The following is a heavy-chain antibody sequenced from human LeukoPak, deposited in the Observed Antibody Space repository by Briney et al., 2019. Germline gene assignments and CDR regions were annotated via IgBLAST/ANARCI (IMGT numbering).Heavy chain of an antibody. CDR3: AKGAYDYIEMGYFDY. CDR2: IWYDGSNK. CDR1: GFTFSSYG. Sequence: PGGSLRLSCAASGFTFSSYGMHWVRQAPGKGLEWVAVIWYDGSNKYYADSVQGRFTTSRDNSKNTLYLQMNSLRAEDTAVYYCAKGAYDYIEMGYFDYWGQGTLVTVSS. D-gene: IGHD5-12*01. J-gene: IGHJ4*02. V-gene: IGHV3-33*06.